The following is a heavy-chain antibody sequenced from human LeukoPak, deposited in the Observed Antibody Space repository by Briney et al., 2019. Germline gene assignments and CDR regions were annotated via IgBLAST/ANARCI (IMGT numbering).Heavy chain of an antibody. Sequence: PSETLSLTCTVSGGSISSYYWSWIRQPAGEGLERIGRIYTSGSTNYNPSLKSRVTMSVDTSKTQFSLKLSSVTAADTAVYYCARDIPFDWLFYRFDPWGQGTLVTVSS. D-gene: IGHD3-9*01. J-gene: IGHJ5*02. CDR3: ARDIPFDWLFYRFDP. V-gene: IGHV4-4*07. CDR2: IYTSGST. CDR1: GGSISSYY.